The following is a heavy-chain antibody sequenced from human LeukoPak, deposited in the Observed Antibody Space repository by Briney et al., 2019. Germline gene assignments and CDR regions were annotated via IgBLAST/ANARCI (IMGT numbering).Heavy chain of an antibody. Sequence: KSSETLSLTCTVSGGSISSSSYYWGWIRQPPGKGLEWVGSIYYSGSTYYNPSLKSRVTISVDTSKNQFSLKLSSVTAADTAVYYCARDKEYSSSWFDPWGQGTLVTVSS. J-gene: IGHJ5*02. V-gene: IGHV4-39*07. CDR1: GGSISSSSYY. CDR3: ARDKEYSSSWFDP. D-gene: IGHD6-6*01. CDR2: IYYSGST.